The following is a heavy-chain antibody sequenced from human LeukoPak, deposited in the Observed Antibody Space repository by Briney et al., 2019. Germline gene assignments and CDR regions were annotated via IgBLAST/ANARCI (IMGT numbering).Heavy chain of an antibody. J-gene: IGHJ4*02. CDR2: IKGDGIST. Sequence: GGSLRLSCAASGFDFSSNWVHWVRHAPGQGLVWVSRIKGDGISTNYADSVKGRFTISRDNSKNTLYLQMNSLRAEDTAVYYCARERQQLVEGPFDYWGQGTLVTVSS. CDR3: ARERQQLVEGPFDY. CDR1: GFDFSSNW. V-gene: IGHV3-74*01. D-gene: IGHD6-13*01.